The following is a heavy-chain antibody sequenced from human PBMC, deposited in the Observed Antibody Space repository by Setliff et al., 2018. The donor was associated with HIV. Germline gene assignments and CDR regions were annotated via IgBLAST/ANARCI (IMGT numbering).Heavy chain of an antibody. CDR3: ARGFCSGGFCHPNFYHYMDV. Sequence: KTSETLSLTCTFSGVTSGDYYWTWIRQHPVKGLEWIGYTYSSGTKYYNPSLKSRLAISLDTSKNQFSLNLKSVTAADAAVYYCARGFCSGGFCHPNFYHYMDVWGKGTTVTVSS. J-gene: IGHJ6*03. CDR2: TYSSGTK. D-gene: IGHD2-15*01. V-gene: IGHV4-31*03. CDR1: GVTSGDYY.